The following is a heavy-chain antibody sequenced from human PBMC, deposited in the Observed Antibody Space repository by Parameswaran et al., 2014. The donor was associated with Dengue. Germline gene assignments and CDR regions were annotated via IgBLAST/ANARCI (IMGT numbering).Heavy chain of an antibody. V-gene: IGHV4-30-4*01. Sequence: RWIRQPPGKGLEWIGYIYYSGSTYYNPSLKSRVTISVDTSKNQFSLKLSSVTAADTAVYYCARDFGFRGRINYYGGAFDIWGQGTMVTVSS. CDR2: IYYSGST. D-gene: IGHD3-10*01. J-gene: IGHJ3*02. CDR3: ARDFGFRGRINYYGGAFDI.